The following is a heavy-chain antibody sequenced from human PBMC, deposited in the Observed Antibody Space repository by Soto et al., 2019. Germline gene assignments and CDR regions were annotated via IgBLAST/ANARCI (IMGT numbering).Heavy chain of an antibody. CDR1: GFTVSTYG. CDR3: TGEVASGY. D-gene: IGHD2-8*02. Sequence: QVQLVESGGGVVQPGRSLRLSCAVSGFTVSTYGIHWIREAPGKGLEWVAVISRDGGTKYYADSVKGRFTISRDNSRNTLFLEMNSLRGDDMAVYYCTGEVASGYWGQGTLVTVSS. CDR2: ISRDGGTK. J-gene: IGHJ4*02. V-gene: IGHV3-30*03.